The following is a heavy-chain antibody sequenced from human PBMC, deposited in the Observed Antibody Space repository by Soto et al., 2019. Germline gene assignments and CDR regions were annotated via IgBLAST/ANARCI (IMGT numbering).Heavy chain of an antibody. CDR2: IIPIFGTA. CDR1: GGTFSSYA. CDR3: ARAGGGYCSGGSCKLENWFDP. J-gene: IGHJ5*02. D-gene: IGHD2-15*01. Sequence: ASVKVSCKASGGTFSSYAISWVRQAPGQGLEWMGGIIPIFGTANYAQKFQGRVTITADESTSTAYMELSSLRSEDTAVYYCARAGGGYCSGGSCKLENWFDPWGQGTLVTVSS. V-gene: IGHV1-69*13.